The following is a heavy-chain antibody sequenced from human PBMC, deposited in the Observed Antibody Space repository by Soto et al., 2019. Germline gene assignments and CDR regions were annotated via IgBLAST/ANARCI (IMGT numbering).Heavy chain of an antibody. CDR3: ARRYYDFWSGYYTY. J-gene: IGHJ4*02. D-gene: IGHD3-3*01. Sequence: SETLSLTCAVSGGSISSSNWWSRVRQPPGKGLEWIGEIYHSGSTNYNPSLKSRVTISVDTSKNQFSLKLSSVTAADTAVYYCARRYYDFWSGYYTYWGQGTLVIVSS. CDR2: IYHSGST. V-gene: IGHV4-4*02. CDR1: GGSISSSNW.